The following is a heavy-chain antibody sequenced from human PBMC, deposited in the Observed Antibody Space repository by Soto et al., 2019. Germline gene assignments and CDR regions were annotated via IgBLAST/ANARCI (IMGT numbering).Heavy chain of an antibody. Sequence: GGSLRLSCAASGFTFSDAWMSWVRQAPGKGLEWVGRIKSKTDGGTTDYAAPVKGRFTISRDDSKNTLYLQMNSLKTGDTAVYSWTTGGGGGYSGYDPGDYYYGMDVWGQGTTVTVSS. CDR2: IKSKTDGGTT. J-gene: IGHJ6*02. V-gene: IGHV3-15*01. CDR1: GFTFSDAW. D-gene: IGHD5-12*01. CDR3: TTGGGGGYSGYDPGDYYYGMDV.